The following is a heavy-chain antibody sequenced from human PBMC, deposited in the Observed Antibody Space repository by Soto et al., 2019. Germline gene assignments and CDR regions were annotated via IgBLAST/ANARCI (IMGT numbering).Heavy chain of an antibody. D-gene: IGHD3-10*01. CDR2: ISSSGSTI. V-gene: IGHV3-11*01. CDR1: GFTFSDYY. J-gene: IGHJ4*02. Sequence: GGSLRLSCAASGFTFSDYYMSWIRQAPGKGLEWVSYISSSGSTIYYADSVKGRFTISRDNAKNSLYLQMNSLRAEDTAVYYCARGSFVGFGELLPFDYWGQGTLVTVSS. CDR3: ARGSFVGFGELLPFDY.